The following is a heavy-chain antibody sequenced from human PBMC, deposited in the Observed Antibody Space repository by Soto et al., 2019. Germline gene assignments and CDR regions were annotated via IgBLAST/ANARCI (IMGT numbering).Heavy chain of an antibody. CDR1: GFTFSSYG. J-gene: IGHJ6*03. V-gene: IGHV3-33*01. D-gene: IGHD1-26*01. CDR3: ARGPGRDYYYYYMDV. Sequence: PGGSLRLSCXASGFTFSSYGMHWVRQAPGKGLEWVAVIWYDGSNKYYADSVKGRFTISRDNSKNTLYLQMNSLRAEDTAFYYCARGPGRDYYYYYMDVWGKGTTVTVSS. CDR2: IWYDGSNK.